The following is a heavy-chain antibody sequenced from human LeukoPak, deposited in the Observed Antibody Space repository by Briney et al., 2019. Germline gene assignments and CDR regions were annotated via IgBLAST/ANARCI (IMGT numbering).Heavy chain of an antibody. CDR2: INYYGKT. V-gene: IGHV4-39*07. J-gene: IGHJ4*02. CDR1: GNSISSSSYY. Sequence: SETLSLTCTVSGNSISSSSYYWVWIRQPPGKGLEWIGSINYYGKTYYNPSLKSRVTISVDTSKNQFSLRLSSVTAADTAVYYCASDSSGDGYSSGYNWGQGTLVTVSS. D-gene: IGHD5-24*01. CDR3: ASDSSGDGYSSGYN.